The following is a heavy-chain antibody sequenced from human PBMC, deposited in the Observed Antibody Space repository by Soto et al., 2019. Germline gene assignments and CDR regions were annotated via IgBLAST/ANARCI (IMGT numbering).Heavy chain of an antibody. CDR3: ARGPSVVSAAGTLFDY. CDR1: GGTFSSYA. Sequence: ASVKVSCKASGGTFSSYAISWGRQAPGQGLEWMVGIIPIFGTANYAQKFQGRVTITADESTSTAYMELSSLRSEDTAVEYCARGPSVVSAAGTLFDYWGQGTLVTVSS. J-gene: IGHJ4*02. CDR2: IIPIFGTA. D-gene: IGHD6-13*01. V-gene: IGHV1-69*13.